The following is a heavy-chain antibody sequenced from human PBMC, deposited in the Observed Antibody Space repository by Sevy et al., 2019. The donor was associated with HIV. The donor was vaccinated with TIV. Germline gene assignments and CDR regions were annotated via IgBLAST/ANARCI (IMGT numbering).Heavy chain of an antibody. Sequence: SETLSLTCTVSGGSISSSSYYWGWIRQPPGKWLEWIGSIYYSGSTYYNPSLKSRVTISVDTSKNQFSLKLSSVTAADTAVYYCARLKEREYGMITFGGVIVFDYWGQRTLVTVSS. CDR2: IYYSGST. CDR3: ARLKEREYGMITFGGVIVFDY. D-gene: IGHD3-16*02. CDR1: GGSISSSSYY. V-gene: IGHV4-39*01. J-gene: IGHJ4*02.